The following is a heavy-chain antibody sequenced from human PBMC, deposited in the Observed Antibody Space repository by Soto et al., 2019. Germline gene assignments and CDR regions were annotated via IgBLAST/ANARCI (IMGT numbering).Heavy chain of an antibody. CDR1: GFSLSTSGVG. CDR3: VHSGQITIFGVVTWFDP. CDR2: IYWNDDK. Sequence: QITLKESGPTLVKPTQPLTLTCTFSGFSLSTSGVGVGWIRQPPGKALEWLALIYWNDDKRYSPSLKSRLTITKDPSKNQVVLTMTNMDPVDTATYYCVHSGQITIFGVVTWFDPWGQGTLVTVSS. J-gene: IGHJ5*02. D-gene: IGHD3-3*01. V-gene: IGHV2-5*01.